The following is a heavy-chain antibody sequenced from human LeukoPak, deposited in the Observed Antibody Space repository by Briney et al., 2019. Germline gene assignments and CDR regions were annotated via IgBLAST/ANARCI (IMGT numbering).Heavy chain of an antibody. CDR1: GYFITRCSY. J-gene: IGHJ3*02. CDR3: GRVHVNSGYYFAEAFDI. V-gene: IGHV4-38-2*02. D-gene: IGHD3-22*01. Sequence: SADTLSLTCTVSGYFITRCSYWGWIRQPPGKGLELMANIDQRWSTYYNPSLKRRVTIPGDRSKNHVSLKVSSVSAADRAIYYCGRVHVNSGYYFAEAFDIWGEGTIVTVSS. CDR2: IDQRWST.